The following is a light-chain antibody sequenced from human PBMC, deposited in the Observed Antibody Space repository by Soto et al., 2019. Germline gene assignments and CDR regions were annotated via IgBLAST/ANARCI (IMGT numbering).Light chain of an antibody. Sequence: DIQMTQSPSSLSASVGDRVTITCRASQSISNSLNWYQQKPGKAPKFLIHAASSLQSGVPSRFSGSGSGTDFTLTISSLQPEDFATYYCQQSYSSPITFGQGTRLEIK. V-gene: IGKV1-39*01. CDR2: AAS. J-gene: IGKJ5*01. CDR1: QSISNS. CDR3: QQSYSSPIT.